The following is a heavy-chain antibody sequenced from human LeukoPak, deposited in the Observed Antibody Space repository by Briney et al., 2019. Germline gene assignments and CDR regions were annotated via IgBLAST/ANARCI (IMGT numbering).Heavy chain of an antibody. CDR2: ISTSGHQK. Sequence: GGSLRLSCAGSGFTFSSYAMSWVRQAPGKGLEWVSGISTSGHQKLYANYVKGRFTISRDDSKNTVYLQMDSLRAEDTALYYCAKTLTKYYYYYGLDVWGQGTTVTVSS. J-gene: IGHJ6*02. CDR3: AKTLTKYYYYYGLDV. V-gene: IGHV3-23*01. CDR1: GFTFSSYA. D-gene: IGHD4/OR15-4a*01.